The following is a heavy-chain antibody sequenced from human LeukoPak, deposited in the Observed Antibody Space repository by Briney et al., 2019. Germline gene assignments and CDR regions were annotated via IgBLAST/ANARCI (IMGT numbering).Heavy chain of an antibody. Sequence: GGSLRLSCAASGFTFSSYGMHWVRQAPGKGLEWVAVIWYDGSNKYYADSVKGRFTISRGNSKNTLYLQMNSLRAEDTAVYYCARGIQLWLLGYYYGMDVWGQGTTVTVSS. D-gene: IGHD5-18*01. J-gene: IGHJ6*02. CDR1: GFTFSSYG. CDR2: IWYDGSNK. V-gene: IGHV3-33*01. CDR3: ARGIQLWLLGYYYGMDV.